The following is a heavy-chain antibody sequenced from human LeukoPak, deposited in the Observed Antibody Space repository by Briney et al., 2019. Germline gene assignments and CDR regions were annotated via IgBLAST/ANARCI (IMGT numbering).Heavy chain of an antibody. CDR1: GFTFSSYS. J-gene: IGHJ4*02. Sequence: GGSLRLSCAASGFTFSSYSMNWVRQAPGKGLEWVSYISTSGDTMYYADSVKGRFTISRDNVKNSLFLQMNSLRAEDTAVYYCARGSGFVLDYWGQGTLVTVSS. V-gene: IGHV3-48*04. CDR3: ARGSGFVLDY. D-gene: IGHD1-26*01. CDR2: ISTSGDTM.